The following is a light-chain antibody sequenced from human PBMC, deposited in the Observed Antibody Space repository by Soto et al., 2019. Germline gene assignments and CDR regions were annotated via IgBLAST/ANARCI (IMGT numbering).Light chain of an antibody. Sequence: DIVMTQSPDSLAVSLGERATINCKSSQRVLYSSNNKNYLAWYQQKPGQPPKLLIYWASTREPGVPDRFSGSGSGTDFTLTISSLQAEDVAVYYCQQYYSTPRTFGQGTKVEIK. CDR1: QRVLYSSNNKNY. J-gene: IGKJ1*01. CDR2: WAS. V-gene: IGKV4-1*01. CDR3: QQYYSTPRT.